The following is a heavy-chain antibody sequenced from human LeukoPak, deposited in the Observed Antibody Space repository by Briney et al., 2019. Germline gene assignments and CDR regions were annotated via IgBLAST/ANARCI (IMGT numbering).Heavy chain of an antibody. Sequence: GASVKVSCKASGGTFSSYAISWVRQAPGQGLEWMGRIIPILGIANYAQKFQGRVTITADKSTSTAYMELSSLRSEDTAVYYCARAMTTVTTEGGYWGQGTLVTVSS. V-gene: IGHV1-69*04. J-gene: IGHJ4*02. CDR3: ARAMTTVTTEGGY. D-gene: IGHD4-17*01. CDR1: GGTFSSYA. CDR2: IIPILGIA.